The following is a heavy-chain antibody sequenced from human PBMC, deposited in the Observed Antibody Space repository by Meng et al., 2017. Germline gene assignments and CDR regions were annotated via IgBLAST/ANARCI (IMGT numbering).Heavy chain of an antibody. CDR2: IWYDGSNK. V-gene: IGHV3-33*01. CDR3: ARDGRPYRSSWPFDY. Sequence: GESLKISCAASGFTFSSYGMHWVRQAPGKGLEWVAVIWYDGSNKYYADSVKGRFTISRDNSKNTLYLQMNSLRAEDTAVYYCARDGRPYRSSWPFDYWGQGTLVTVSS. CDR1: GFTFSSYG. J-gene: IGHJ4*02. D-gene: IGHD6-13*01.